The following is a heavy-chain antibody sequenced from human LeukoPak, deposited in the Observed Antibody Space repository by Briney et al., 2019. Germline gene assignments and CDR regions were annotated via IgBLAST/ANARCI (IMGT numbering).Heavy chain of an antibody. J-gene: IGHJ4*02. CDR3: TTVGYGSFDY. V-gene: IGHV3-15*01. CDR2: IKSKGDGGTT. CDR1: GPPFSAAW. Sequence: GGSLGLSCAASGPPFSAAWKGWVRHPWMSWGRQAPGRGLEGVGRIKSKGDGGTTDYAAPVKGRFTISRDDSKNTLYLQMNSLNTEDTAVYYCTTVGYGSFDYWGRGTLVTVSS. D-gene: IGHD3-10*01.